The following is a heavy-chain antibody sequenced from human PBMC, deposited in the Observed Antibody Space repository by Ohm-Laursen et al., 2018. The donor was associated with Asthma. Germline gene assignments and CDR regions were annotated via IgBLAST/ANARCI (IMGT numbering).Heavy chain of an antibody. CDR1: GFTLSNYW. V-gene: IGHV3-7*03. CDR2: IKQDGSEK. D-gene: IGHD6-6*01. CDR3: AKGLGQLVH. J-gene: IGHJ4*02. Sequence: SLRLSCTASGFTLSNYWMTWVRQAPGKGLEWVANIKQDGSEKYYVNSVKGRFTISRDNAKNSLYLQMNSLRAEDTALYYCAKGLGQLVHWGQGTLVTVSS.